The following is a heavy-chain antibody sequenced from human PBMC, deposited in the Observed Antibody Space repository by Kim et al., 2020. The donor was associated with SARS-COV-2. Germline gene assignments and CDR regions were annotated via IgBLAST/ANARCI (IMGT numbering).Heavy chain of an antibody. Sequence: SETLSLTCAVSGGSISSSNWWSWVRQPPGKGLEWIGEIYHSGSTNYNPSLKSRVTISVDKSKNQFSLKLSSVTAADTAVYYCARDSQDYGDYGSPPPNVSGRDYWGQGTLVTVSS. CDR1: GGSISSSNW. V-gene: IGHV4-4*02. J-gene: IGHJ4*02. CDR2: IYHSGST. D-gene: IGHD4-17*01. CDR3: ARDSQDYGDYGSPPPNVSGRDY.